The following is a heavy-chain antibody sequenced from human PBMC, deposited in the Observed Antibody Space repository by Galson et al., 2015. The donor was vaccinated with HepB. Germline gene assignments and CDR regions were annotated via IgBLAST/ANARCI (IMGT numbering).Heavy chain of an antibody. CDR2: ISSSSSYT. V-gene: IGHV3-11*06. J-gene: IGHJ4*02. D-gene: IGHD1-20*01. Sequence: SLRLSCAASGFTFSDYYMSWIRQAPGKGLEWVSYISSSSSYTNYADSVKGRFTISRDNAKNSLYLQMNSLRAEDTAVYYCAREFNWNDGGGFDYWGQGTLVTVSS. CDR1: GFTFSDYY. CDR3: AREFNWNDGGGFDY.